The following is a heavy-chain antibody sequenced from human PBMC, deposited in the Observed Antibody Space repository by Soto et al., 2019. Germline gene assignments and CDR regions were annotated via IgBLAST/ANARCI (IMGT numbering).Heavy chain of an antibody. Sequence: QVQLVESGGGVVQPGRSLRLSCAASGFTFSSYGMHWVRQAPGKGLEWVAVISYDGSNKYYADSVKGRFTISRDNSKTTLYLQMNSLRAEDTAVYYCAKILQLGDYAYYYYGRDVWGQGTTVTVSS. CDR2: ISYDGSNK. J-gene: IGHJ6*02. V-gene: IGHV3-30*18. D-gene: IGHD4-17*01. CDR1: GFTFSSYG. CDR3: AKILQLGDYAYYYYGRDV.